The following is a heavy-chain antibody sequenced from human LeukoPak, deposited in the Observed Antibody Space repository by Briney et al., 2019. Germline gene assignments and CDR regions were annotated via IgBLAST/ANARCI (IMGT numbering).Heavy chain of an antibody. Sequence: GASVKVSCKASRYTFSGYYIHWVRQAPGQGLEWMGWINPNSGGTNYAQKFQGRVTMTRDTSISTAYMELSRLRSDDTAVYYCARATGTTSLNWFDPWGQGTLVTVSS. CDR2: INPNSGGT. D-gene: IGHD1-1*01. CDR1: RYTFSGYY. V-gene: IGHV1-2*02. J-gene: IGHJ5*02. CDR3: ARATGTTSLNWFDP.